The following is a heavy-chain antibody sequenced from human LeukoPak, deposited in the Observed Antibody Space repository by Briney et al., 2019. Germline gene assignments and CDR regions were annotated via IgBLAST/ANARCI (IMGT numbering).Heavy chain of an antibody. CDR1: GYTFTAYY. Sequence: ASVKVSCKASGYTFTAYYMHWVRQAPGQGLVWMGWINPNSGGTNYAQKFQGRVTMTRDTSISTAYMELSRLRSDDTAVYYCARSGPDGYNYAEYWGQGTLVTVSS. CDR2: INPNSGGT. CDR3: ARSGPDGYNYAEY. D-gene: IGHD5-12*01. J-gene: IGHJ4*02. V-gene: IGHV1-2*02.